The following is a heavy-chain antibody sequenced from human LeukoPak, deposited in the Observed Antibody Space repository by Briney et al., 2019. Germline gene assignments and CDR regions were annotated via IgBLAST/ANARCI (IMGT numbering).Heavy chain of an antibody. D-gene: IGHD3-22*01. CDR2: IHHSGST. V-gene: IGHV4-59*01. J-gene: IGHJ4*02. Sequence: SETLSLTCAVSGASINGYYWSWIRQPPGEGLEWIGYIHHSGSTNYNPSLKSRVTMSVDKSKTQFSLKVPSVNAADTAMCYCARVGDTSDYFYYLDYWGQGILVTVSS. CDR3: ARVGDTSDYFYYLDY. CDR1: GASINGYY.